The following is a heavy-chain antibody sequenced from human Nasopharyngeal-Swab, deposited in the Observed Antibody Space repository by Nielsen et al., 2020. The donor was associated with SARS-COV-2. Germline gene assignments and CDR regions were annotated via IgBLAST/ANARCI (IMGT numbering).Heavy chain of an antibody. CDR1: GFTFSSYA. Sequence: GESLKISCAASGFTFSSYAMTWVRQAPGKGLEWVSVISGSGGSTYYADSVKGRFTISRDNSKNTLYLQMNSLRAEDTAVYYCAKGVTYSSSWYELDYWGQGTLVTVSS. D-gene: IGHD6-13*01. CDR2: ISGSGGST. J-gene: IGHJ4*02. CDR3: AKGVTYSSSWYELDY. V-gene: IGHV3-23*01.